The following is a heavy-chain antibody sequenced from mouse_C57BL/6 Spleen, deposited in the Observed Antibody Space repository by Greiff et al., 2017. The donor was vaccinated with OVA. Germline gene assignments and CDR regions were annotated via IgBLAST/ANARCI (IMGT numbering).Heavy chain of an antibody. D-gene: IGHD2-5*01. CDR3: ASDGYSNFPLLYWYFDV. J-gene: IGHJ1*03. CDR2: SRNKANDYTT. CDR1: GFTFSDFY. Sequence: EVKLMESGGGLVQSGRSLRLSCATSGFTFSDFYMEWVRQAPGKGLEWIAASRNKANDYTTEYSAYVKGRFIVSRDTSQSILYLQMNALRAADTAIYYCASDGYSNFPLLYWYFDVWGTGTTVTVSS. V-gene: IGHV7-1*01.